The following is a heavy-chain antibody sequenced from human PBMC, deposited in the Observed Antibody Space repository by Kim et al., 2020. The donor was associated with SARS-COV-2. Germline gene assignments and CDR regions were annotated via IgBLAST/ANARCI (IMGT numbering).Heavy chain of an antibody. V-gene: IGHV3-23*01. CDR2: ISGSGGST. J-gene: IGHJ2*01. Sequence: GGSLRLSCAASGFTFSSYAMSWVRQAPGKGLEWVSAISGSGGSTYYADSVKGRFTISRDNSKNTLYLQMNSLRAEDTAVYYCAKDRGGPDYYDSSGYYYVGYFDLWGRGTLVTVSS. D-gene: IGHD3-22*01. CDR3: AKDRGGPDYYDSSGYYYVGYFDL. CDR1: GFTFSSYA.